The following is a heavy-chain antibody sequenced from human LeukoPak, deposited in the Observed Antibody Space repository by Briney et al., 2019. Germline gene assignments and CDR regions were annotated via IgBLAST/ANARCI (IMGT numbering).Heavy chain of an antibody. CDR3: AREGTRNGRGVISFDY. CDR1: GGTFSSYA. J-gene: IGHJ4*02. CDR2: IIPIFGTA. D-gene: IGHD3-10*01. V-gene: IGHV1-69*01. Sequence: SVKVSCKASGGTFSSYAISWVRQAPGQGLEWMGGIIPIFGTANYAQKFQGRVTITADESTSTAYMELSSLRSEDTAVYYCAREGTRNGRGVISFDYWGQGTLVTVSS.